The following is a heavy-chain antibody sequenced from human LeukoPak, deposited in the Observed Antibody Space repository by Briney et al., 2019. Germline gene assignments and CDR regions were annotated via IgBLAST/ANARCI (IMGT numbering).Heavy chain of an antibody. V-gene: IGHV3-21*01. CDR2: ITTSSSDM. D-gene: IGHD2-15*01. CDR1: GFTFSVYS. Sequence: GRSLRLSCAASGFTFSVYSMNWVRQAPGKGLEWVSSITTSSSDMYYADSVKGRFTISRDNAKNSLFLQMNSLRAEDTAVYYCASALLGYCGGESCYADYWGQGTLVTVSS. J-gene: IGHJ4*02. CDR3: ASALLGYCGGESCYADY.